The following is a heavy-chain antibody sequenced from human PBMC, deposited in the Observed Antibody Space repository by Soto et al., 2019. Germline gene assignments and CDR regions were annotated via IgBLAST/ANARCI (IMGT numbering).Heavy chain of an antibody. Sequence: QVPLVQSGAEVKKPGASVKVSCKASGYTFTSYAMHWVRQAPGQRLEWMGWINAGNGNTKYSQKFQGRVTITRDTSASTAYMELSSLRSEDTAVYYCARAPVVKPYYYGMDVWGQGTTVTVSS. CDR2: INAGNGNT. CDR3: ARAPVVKPYYYGMDV. CDR1: GYTFTSYA. V-gene: IGHV1-3*01. J-gene: IGHJ6*02. D-gene: IGHD3-22*01.